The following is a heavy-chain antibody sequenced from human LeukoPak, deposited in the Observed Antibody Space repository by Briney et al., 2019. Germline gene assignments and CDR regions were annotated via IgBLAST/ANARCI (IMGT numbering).Heavy chain of an antibody. CDR1: GFTFSSYS. CDR2: ISSSSAYI. D-gene: IGHD5-24*01. V-gene: IGHV3-21*01. Sequence: GGSLRLFCSASGFTFSSYSMNWVRQAPGKGLEWVSFISSSSAYISYAASVKGRFTSSRDNAKNSLYLQMNNLRAEDTAVYYCAKKMDDAFDIWGQGTMVTVSS. J-gene: IGHJ3*02. CDR3: AKKMDDAFDI.